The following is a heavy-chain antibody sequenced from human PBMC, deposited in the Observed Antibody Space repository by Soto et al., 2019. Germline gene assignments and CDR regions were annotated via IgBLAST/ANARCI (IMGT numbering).Heavy chain of an antibody. CDR2: IIPILGIA. CDR1: GGSLSSYT. D-gene: IGHD4-4*01. Sequence: KVSCKASGGSLSSYTISRVRQAPGQGLEWMGRIIPILGIANYAQKFQGRVTITADKSTSTAYMELSSLRSEDTAVYYCARVELGPYLTNWGQGTLVTVSS. V-gene: IGHV1-69*02. J-gene: IGHJ4*02. CDR3: ARVELGPYLTN.